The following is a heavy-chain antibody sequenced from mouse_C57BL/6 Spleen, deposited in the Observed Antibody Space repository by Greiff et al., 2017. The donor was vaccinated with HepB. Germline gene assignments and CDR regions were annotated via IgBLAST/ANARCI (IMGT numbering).Heavy chain of an antibody. CDR2: TNPTNGRT. J-gene: IGHJ2*01. Sequence: VQLQQSGAELVKAGASVKMSCKASGYTFTSYWMHWVKQRLGQGLEWFAETNPTNGRTYYNEKFKSKATLTVDKSSSTAYMLLSGPTFADSAVYYWARIKKIVATYVDYWGQGTTLTVSS. V-gene: IGHV1S81*02. CDR3: ARIKKIVATYVDY. CDR1: GYTFTSYW. D-gene: IGHD1-1*01.